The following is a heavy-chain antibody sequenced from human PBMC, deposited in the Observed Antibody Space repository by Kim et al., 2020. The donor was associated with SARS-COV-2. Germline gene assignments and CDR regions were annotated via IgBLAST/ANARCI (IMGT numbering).Heavy chain of an antibody. CDR3: ARDPPRAEYYFDY. Sequence: YAQKFQGRVTMTRDTYISTAYMELSRLRSDDTAVYYCARDPPRAEYYFDYWGQGTLVTVSS. V-gene: IGHV1-2*02. J-gene: IGHJ4*02.